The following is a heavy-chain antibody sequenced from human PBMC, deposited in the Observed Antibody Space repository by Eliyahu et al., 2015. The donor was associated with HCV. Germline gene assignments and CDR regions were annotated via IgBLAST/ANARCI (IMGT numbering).Heavy chain of an antibody. V-gene: IGHV3-7*01. CDR1: GFTFXSYW. J-gene: IGHJ4*02. D-gene: IGHD6-19*01. Sequence: EGQLVESGGGLVQPGGSLRLSCAASGFTFXSYWXSWVRQAPGKGXEWVANIKQDGSETXYVDSVKGRFTISRDNAKNSLYLQMNSLRAEDTAGYYCARGRYSSGWYPDYFDYWGQGTLLTVSS. CDR3: ARGRYSSGWYPDYFDY. CDR2: IKQDGSET.